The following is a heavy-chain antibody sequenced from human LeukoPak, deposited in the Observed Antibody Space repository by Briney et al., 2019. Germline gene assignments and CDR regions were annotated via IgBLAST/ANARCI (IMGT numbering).Heavy chain of an antibody. V-gene: IGHV4-38-2*02. Sequence: SETLSLTCTVSGYSISSGYYWGWIRQPPGKGLEWIGSIYHSGGTYYNPSLKSRVTISVDTSKNQFSLKLSSVTAADTAVYYCANPSVNYGGFDYWGQGTLVTVSS. D-gene: IGHD4-23*01. J-gene: IGHJ4*02. CDR3: ANPSVNYGGFDY. CDR2: IYHSGGT. CDR1: GYSISSGYY.